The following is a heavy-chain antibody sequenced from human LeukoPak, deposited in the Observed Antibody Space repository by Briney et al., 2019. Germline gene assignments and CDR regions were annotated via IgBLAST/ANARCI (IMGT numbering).Heavy chain of an antibody. V-gene: IGHV3-48*02. Sequence: GGTLRLSCAASGFIFSSYNMNWVRQAPGKGLEWVTYISSSSSIIYYADSVKGRFTISRDNAKNSLYLQMNSLRDEDTAVYYCVRDWCSGGSCYLDYWGQGTLVTVSS. CDR3: VRDWCSGGSCYLDY. D-gene: IGHD2-15*01. CDR1: GFIFSSYN. CDR2: ISSSSSII. J-gene: IGHJ4*02.